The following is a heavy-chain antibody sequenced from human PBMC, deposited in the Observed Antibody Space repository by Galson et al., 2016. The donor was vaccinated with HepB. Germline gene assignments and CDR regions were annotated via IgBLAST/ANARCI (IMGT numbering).Heavy chain of an antibody. D-gene: IGHD6-13*01. CDR2: ISSGSAYK. CDR1: GFTFSTNS. CDR3: ARGGGYSSGWYSF. V-gene: IGHV3-21*01. Sequence: SLRLSCAASGFTFSTNSMNWVRQAPGKGLEWVSSISSGSAYKYYADSVKGRFTISRDNAKNSLCLQMNSLRAEDTAVYYCARGGGYSSGWYSFWGRGTVVAVSS. J-gene: IGHJ3*01.